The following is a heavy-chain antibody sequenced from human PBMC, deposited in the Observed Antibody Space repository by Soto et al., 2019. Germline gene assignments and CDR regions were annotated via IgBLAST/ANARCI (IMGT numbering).Heavy chain of an antibody. CDR3: ATWHLREHAYDI. Sequence: DVQLVESGGGLIQPGGSLRLSCVASGLTVSGKKYMAWVRQAPGKGPEWLSGVYDLDGTYYADSVRGRVTTSIDSSRTTVYLQMRDLRPEDTALYFCATWHLREHAYDIWGQGTMDTVSS. J-gene: IGHJ3*02. D-gene: IGHD5-12*01. CDR1: GLTVSGKKY. CDR2: VYDLDGT. V-gene: IGHV3-53*01.